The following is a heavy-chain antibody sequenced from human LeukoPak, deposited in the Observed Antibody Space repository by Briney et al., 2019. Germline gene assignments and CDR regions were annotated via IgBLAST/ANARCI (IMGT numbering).Heavy chain of an antibody. Sequence: GASVKFSCKASGYTFTSYGVSWVRQAPGQGLEWMGWISAYNGNTNYAQKLQGRVTMTTDTSTSTAYMELRSLRSDDTAVYYCARGGKGPGWDYDSSGSYFDYWGQGTLVTVSS. CDR3: ARGGKGPGWDYDSSGSYFDY. V-gene: IGHV1-18*01. J-gene: IGHJ4*02. D-gene: IGHD3-22*01. CDR2: ISAYNGNT. CDR1: GYTFTSYG.